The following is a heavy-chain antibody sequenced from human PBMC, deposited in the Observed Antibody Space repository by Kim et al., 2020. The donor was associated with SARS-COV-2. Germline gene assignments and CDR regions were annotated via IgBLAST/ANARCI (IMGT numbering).Heavy chain of an antibody. CDR2: IYYSGST. V-gene: IGHV4-39*07. Sequence: SETLSLTCTVSGGSISSSSYYWGWIRQPPGKGLEWIGSIYYSGSTYYNPSLKSRVTISVDTSKNQFSLKLSSVTAADTAVYYCARGDGYFDYWGQGTLVTVSS. CDR3: ARGDGYFDY. D-gene: IGHD3-22*01. CDR1: GGSISSSSYY. J-gene: IGHJ4*02.